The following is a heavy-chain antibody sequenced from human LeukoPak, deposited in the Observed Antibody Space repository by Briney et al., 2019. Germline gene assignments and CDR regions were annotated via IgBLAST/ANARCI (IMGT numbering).Heavy chain of an antibody. CDR3: AIMGAKTGGYPDGMDV. CDR1: GFTFSSYS. D-gene: IGHD7-27*01. Sequence: GGSLRLSCAASGFTFSSYSMNWVRQAPGKGLEWVSSISSSSSYIYYADSVKGRFTISRDNAKNSLYLQMNSLRAEDTAVYYCAIMGAKTGGYPDGMDVWGQGTTVTVSS. CDR2: ISSSSSYI. V-gene: IGHV3-21*01. J-gene: IGHJ6*02.